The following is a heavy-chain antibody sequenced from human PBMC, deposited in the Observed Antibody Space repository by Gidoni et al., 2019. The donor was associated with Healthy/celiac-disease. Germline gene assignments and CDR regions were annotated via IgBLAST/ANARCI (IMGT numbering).Heavy chain of an antibody. CDR1: GGTFSSSA. CDR3: ARGYYYDSSGYYYEVDP. Sequence: QVQLVQSGAEVKKPGSSVKVSCKASGGTFSSSAISWVRQAPGQGLEWMGGIIPICGTANYAQKFQGRVTITADKSTSTAYMELSSLRSEDTAVYYCARGYYYDSSGYYYEVDPWGQGTLVTVSS. CDR2: IIPICGTA. V-gene: IGHV1-69*06. J-gene: IGHJ5*02. D-gene: IGHD3-22*01.